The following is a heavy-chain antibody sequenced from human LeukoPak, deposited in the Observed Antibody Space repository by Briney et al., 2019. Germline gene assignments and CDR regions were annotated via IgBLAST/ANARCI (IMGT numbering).Heavy chain of an antibody. D-gene: IGHD2-2*01. CDR1: GGSISSYY. J-gene: IGHJ5*02. V-gene: IGHV4-4*09. CDR2: IYTSGST. CDR3: ASSTTADFDP. Sequence: SETLSLTCTVSGGSISSYYWSWIRQPPGKGLEWIGYIYTSGSTNYNPSLKSRVTISVDTSKNQFSLKVSSVTAADTAVYYWASSTTADFDPWGQGTLVTVSS.